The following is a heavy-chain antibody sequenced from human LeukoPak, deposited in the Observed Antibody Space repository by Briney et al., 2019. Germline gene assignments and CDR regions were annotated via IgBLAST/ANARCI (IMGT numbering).Heavy chain of an antibody. CDR3: ARDRVNPMTAVTKPFDY. D-gene: IGHD4-17*01. CDR1: GGTFSSYG. J-gene: IGHJ4*02. CDR2: IIPIFGTA. Sequence: SVKVSCKASGGTFSSYGISWVRQAPGQGLEWMGRIIPIFGTANYAQRFQGRVTLTADKSTSTAYMELSSLRSEDTALYYCARDRVNPMTAVTKPFDYWGQGTLVTVSS. V-gene: IGHV1-69*06.